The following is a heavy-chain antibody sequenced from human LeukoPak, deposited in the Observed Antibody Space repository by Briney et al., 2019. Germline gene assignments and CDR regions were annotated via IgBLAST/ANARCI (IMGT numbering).Heavy chain of an antibody. V-gene: IGHV3-30*18. CDR1: RFTFSNYG. CDR3: AKGDNTGYYYHYGYYFDY. J-gene: IGHJ4*02. Sequence: GRSLRLSCAASRFTFSNYGMHWVRQAPGKGLEWVAVISYDGSKKYYGDSVKGRFTISRDNSKNTVYLQMNSLRAEDTAVYYCAKGDNTGYYYHYGYYFDYWGQGTLVTVSS. D-gene: IGHD3-22*01. CDR2: ISYDGSKK.